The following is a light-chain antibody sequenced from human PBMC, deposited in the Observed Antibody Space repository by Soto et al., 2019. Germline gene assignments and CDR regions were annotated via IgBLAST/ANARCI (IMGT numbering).Light chain of an antibody. V-gene: IGKV3-20*01. Sequence: EIVLTQSPGTLSLSPGERATLSCRASQSVDSDYLAWYQQRPGQAPRLLIFGASSRAIGIPDRFSGSGSGTDFTLTISRLEPEDFAVYYCQQYGSSPWTFGQGTKVDIK. CDR2: GAS. CDR1: QSVDSDY. CDR3: QQYGSSPWT. J-gene: IGKJ1*01.